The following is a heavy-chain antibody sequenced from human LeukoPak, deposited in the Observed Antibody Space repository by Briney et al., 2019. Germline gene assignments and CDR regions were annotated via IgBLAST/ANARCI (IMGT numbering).Heavy chain of an antibody. J-gene: IGHJ6*02. CDR1: GYSFSGYY. Sequence: ASVKVSCKASGYSFSGYYIHWVRQAPGQGLEWMGWINPNSGGTNYAQKFQGWVSMTRDTSISTAYMELSRLRSDDTAVYYCARDLLQTMGYYGMDVWGQGTTVTVSS. CDR3: ARDLLQTMGYYGMDV. D-gene: IGHD1-14*01. CDR2: INPNSGGT. V-gene: IGHV1-2*04.